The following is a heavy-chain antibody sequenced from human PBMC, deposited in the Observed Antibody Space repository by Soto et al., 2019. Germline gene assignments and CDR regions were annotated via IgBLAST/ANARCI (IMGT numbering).Heavy chain of an antibody. CDR3: AREGNLGRWLQPLDF. V-gene: IGHV4-59*01. CDR2: IHYNENT. J-gene: IGHJ4*02. D-gene: IGHD5-12*01. Sequence: PSETLSLTCTVSGGSISSYYWSWIRQPPGKGLEWIGNIHYNENTKYNPSLKSRVTMSVDTSKNQFSLRLISVTAADTAKYFCAREGNLGRWLQPLDFWGQGTLVTVS. CDR1: GGSISSYY.